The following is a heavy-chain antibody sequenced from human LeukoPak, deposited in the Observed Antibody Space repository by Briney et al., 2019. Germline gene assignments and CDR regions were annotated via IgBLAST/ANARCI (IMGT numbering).Heavy chain of an antibody. V-gene: IGHV4-34*01. Sequence: PSETLSLTCAVYGGSFSGYYWSWIRQPPGKGLEWIGEINQSGTTKYNPSFESRISISVDTSKNQVSLKMNYVTAADTAVYYCARGPASGSHFAWFDSWGQGARVTVSS. J-gene: IGHJ5*01. CDR3: ARGPASGSHFAWFDS. CDR2: INQSGTT. D-gene: IGHD3-10*01. CDR1: GGSFSGYY.